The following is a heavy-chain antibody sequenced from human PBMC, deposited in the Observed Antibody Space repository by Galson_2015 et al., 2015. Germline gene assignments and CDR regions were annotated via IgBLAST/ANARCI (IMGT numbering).Heavy chain of an antibody. D-gene: IGHD3-3*01. CDR1: EFTFSKNW. Sequence: SLRLSCAASEFTFSKNWMAWVRQAPGKGLEWVANIGEDGSEIYYVDSVKGRFTISRDNAKNSLYLQMNSLRAEDTAVYYCARGWSSHDHWGQGTLVTVSS. CDR3: ARGWSSHDH. V-gene: IGHV3-7*01. CDR2: IGEDGSEI. J-gene: IGHJ4*02.